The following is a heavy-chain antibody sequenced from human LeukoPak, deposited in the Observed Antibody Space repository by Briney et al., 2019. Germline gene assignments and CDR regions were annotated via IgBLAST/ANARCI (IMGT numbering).Heavy chain of an antibody. CDR2: TYHSGSM. Sequence: PSETLSLTCTVSGYSISSGYYWGWVRQPPGKGLEWIGITYHSGSMYYNPSLKSRVTISVDTSKNQFSLKVTSVTAADTAVYYCARSGTYQYSSTSDYWGQGTLVTVSS. J-gene: IGHJ4*02. V-gene: IGHV4-38-2*02. CDR1: GYSISSGYY. CDR3: ARSGTYQYSSTSDY. D-gene: IGHD6-13*01.